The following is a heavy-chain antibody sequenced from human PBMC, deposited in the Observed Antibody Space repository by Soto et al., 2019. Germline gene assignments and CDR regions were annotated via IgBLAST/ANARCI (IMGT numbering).Heavy chain of an antibody. CDR1: GYRSTDYW. J-gene: IGHJ4*02. Sequence: GESLKISCKGFGYRSTDYWIGWLRQMPGKGLEWMGIIYPGDSDTRYSPSFQGQVSISADKSISTAYLQWSSLKASDTAMYYCARGVLPIYYFDFWGQGTLVPVSS. D-gene: IGHD6-6*01. CDR3: ARGVLPIYYFDF. CDR2: IYPGDSDT. V-gene: IGHV5-51*01.